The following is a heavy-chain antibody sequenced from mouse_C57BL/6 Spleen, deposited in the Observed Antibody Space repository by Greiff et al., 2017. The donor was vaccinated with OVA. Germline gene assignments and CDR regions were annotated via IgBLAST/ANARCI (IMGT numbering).Heavy chain of an antibody. V-gene: IGHV5-17*01. D-gene: IGHD3-2*02. J-gene: IGHJ4*01. CDR3: ARPDSSGYGYAMDY. CDR2: ISSGSSTI. Sequence: DVHLVESGGGLVKPGGSLKLSCAASGFTFSDYGMHWVRQAPEKGLEWVAYISSGSSTIYYADTVKGRFTISRDNAKNTLFLQMTSLRSEDTAMYYCARPDSSGYGYAMDYWGQGTSVTVSS. CDR1: GFTFSDYG.